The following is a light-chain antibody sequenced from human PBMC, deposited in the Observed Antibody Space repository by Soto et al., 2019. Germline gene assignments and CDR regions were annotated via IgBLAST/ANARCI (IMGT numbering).Light chain of an antibody. J-gene: IGKJ3*01. CDR2: DAS. V-gene: IGKV3-11*01. Sequence: EIVLTQSPATLSLSPGERATLSCMASQSVSNYLAWYQHKPGQAPRLLIYDASNRATGIPARFSGSGSGTDFTLTISSLEPEDFAVYYCQQRSNWPPRFTFGPGTKVDIK. CDR1: QSVSNY. CDR3: QQRSNWPPRFT.